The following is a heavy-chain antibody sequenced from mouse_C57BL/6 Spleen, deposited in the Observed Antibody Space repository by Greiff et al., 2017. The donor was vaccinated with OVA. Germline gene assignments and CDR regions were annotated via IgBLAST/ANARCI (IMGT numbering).Heavy chain of an antibody. CDR3: ARWDGSSSFYYFDY. J-gene: IGHJ2*01. Sequence: VQLQESGAELARPGASVKLSCKASGYTFTSYGISWVKQRTGQGLEWIGEIYPRSGNTYYNEKFKGKATLTADKSSSTAYMELRSLTSDDSAVYFCARWDGSSSFYYFDYWGKGTTLTVSS. V-gene: IGHV1-81*01. D-gene: IGHD1-1*01. CDR1: GYTFTSYG. CDR2: IYPRSGNT.